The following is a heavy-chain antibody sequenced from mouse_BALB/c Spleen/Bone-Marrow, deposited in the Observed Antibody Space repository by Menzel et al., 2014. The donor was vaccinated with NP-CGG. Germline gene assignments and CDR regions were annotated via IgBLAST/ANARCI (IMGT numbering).Heavy chain of an antibody. CDR1: GYNFTNYY. CDR3: TRLPH. J-gene: IGHJ4*01. Sequence: QVQLQQSGAELVKPGASVKLSCRASGYNFTNYYMYWVKQMSGQGLEWIGEFNPSNGGTNFNEQFKSKATLTVDKSSTTAYMQLSSLKSEDTAVYYCTRLPHWGQGPSVTVSS. CDR2: FNPSNGGT. D-gene: IGHD5-1*01. V-gene: IGHV1S81*02.